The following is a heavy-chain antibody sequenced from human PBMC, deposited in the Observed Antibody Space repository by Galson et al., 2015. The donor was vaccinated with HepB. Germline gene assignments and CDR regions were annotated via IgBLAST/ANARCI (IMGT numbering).Heavy chain of an antibody. CDR2: INPSGGST. D-gene: IGHD6-19*01. Sequence: SVKVSCKASGYTFTSYYMHWVRQAPGQGLEWMGIINPSGGSTSYAQKFQGRVTMTRDTSISTAYMELSRLRSDDTAVYYCAAVAGRGNAFDIWGQGTMVTVSS. CDR1: GYTFTSYY. CDR3: AAVAGRGNAFDI. J-gene: IGHJ3*02. V-gene: IGHV1-46*01.